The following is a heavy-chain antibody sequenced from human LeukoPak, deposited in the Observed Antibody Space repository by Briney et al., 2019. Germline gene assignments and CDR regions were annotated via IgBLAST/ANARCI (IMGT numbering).Heavy chain of an antibody. J-gene: IGHJ4*02. V-gene: IGHV4-34*01. CDR1: GGSFSGYY. CDR3: ARGRTWLQN. D-gene: IGHD5-24*01. Sequence: PSETLSLTCAVYGGSFSGYYWSWIRQPPGKGLEWIGEINHSGSTNYNPSLKSRVTISVDTSKNQLSLKLSSVTAADTAVYCWARGRTWLQNWGQGPLVTVSS. CDR2: INHSGST.